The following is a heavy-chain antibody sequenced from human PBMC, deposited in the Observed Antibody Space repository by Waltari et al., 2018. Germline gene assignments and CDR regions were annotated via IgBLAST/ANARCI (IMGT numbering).Heavy chain of an antibody. J-gene: IGHJ4*02. Sequence: EVQLVESGGGLLQPGGSLRLACAASGFTFSSFAMSWVHQAPGKGLECVSSISGGSSGTYYADSVKGRFTISRDNSKNTLYLQMNSLRAEDTALYYCAKRSPSGTYYFDYWGQGTLVTVSS. D-gene: IGHD1-1*01. CDR1: GFTFSSFA. CDR2: ISGGSSGT. V-gene: IGHV3-23*04. CDR3: AKRSPSGTYYFDY.